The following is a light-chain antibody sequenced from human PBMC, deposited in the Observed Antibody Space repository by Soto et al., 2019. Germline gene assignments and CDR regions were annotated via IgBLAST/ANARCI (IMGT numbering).Light chain of an antibody. Sequence: DMPMTQSPTTLSASVGDRVTITCRAPQNIRSWLAWYQQKPGKAPKVLIYDASTLESGVPSRFSGSGFGTEFTLTISSLQPDDFATYYCQHYNGYFGQGTKLEIK. V-gene: IGKV1-5*01. CDR3: QHYNGY. J-gene: IGKJ2*01. CDR1: QNIRSW. CDR2: DAS.